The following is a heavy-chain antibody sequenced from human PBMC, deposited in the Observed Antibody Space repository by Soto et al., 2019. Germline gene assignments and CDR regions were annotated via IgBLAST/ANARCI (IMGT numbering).Heavy chain of an antibody. J-gene: IGHJ6*02. CDR3: GREGGVAEAGTGGPYYYYYGMDV. CDR2: ISAYNGNT. CDR1: GYTFTSYG. V-gene: IGHV1-18*01. D-gene: IGHD6-13*01. Sequence: QVQLVQSGAEVKKPGASVKVSCKASGYTFTSYGISWVRQAPGQGLEWMGWISAYNGNTNYAQKLQDRVTMTTDTARSKAYVELRSLRADDTAVYYCGREGGVAEAGTGGPYYYYYGMDVWGQGTTVTVSS.